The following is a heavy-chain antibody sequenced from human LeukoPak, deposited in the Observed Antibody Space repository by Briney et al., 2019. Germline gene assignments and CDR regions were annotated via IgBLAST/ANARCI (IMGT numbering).Heavy chain of an antibody. Sequence: GGSLRLSCAASGFSFSSYEMNWVRQAPGKGLEWVSYISSSGSTINYADSVKGRFTISRDNSKNTLYLQMNSLRAEDTAVYYCAKKNYDYVWGSYHPDNDAFDIWGQGTMVTVSS. V-gene: IGHV3-48*03. CDR2: ISSSGSTI. D-gene: IGHD3-16*02. J-gene: IGHJ3*02. CDR3: AKKNYDYVWGSYHPDNDAFDI. CDR1: GFSFSSYE.